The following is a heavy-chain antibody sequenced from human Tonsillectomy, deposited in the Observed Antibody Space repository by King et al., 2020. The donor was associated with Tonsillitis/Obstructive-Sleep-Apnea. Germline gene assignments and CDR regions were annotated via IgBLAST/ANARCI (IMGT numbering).Heavy chain of an antibody. V-gene: IGHV5-51*01. J-gene: IGHJ4*02. CDR3: ARRGSNGWYDFDY. D-gene: IGHD6-19*01. CDR2: IYAGDSDT. CDR1: GYSFTNYW. Sequence: QLVQSGAEVKKPGASLKISCKGSGYSFTNYWIGWVRQMPGKGLEWMGIIYAGDSDTRYSPSFQGQVTISADKAISTAFLQWSSLKASDTAMYYCARRGSNGWYDFDYWGQGTLVTVSS.